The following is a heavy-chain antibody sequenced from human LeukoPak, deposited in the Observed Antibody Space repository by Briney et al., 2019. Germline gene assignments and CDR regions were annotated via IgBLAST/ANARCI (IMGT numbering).Heavy chain of an antibody. V-gene: IGHV3-33*02. Sequence: PGVSLRLSCAASAVTFSSTDMYWVRQAPGKGVEWVAGIWYDSGDRYYADSVKDRFTISRDNSTNTLFLQMNSLTAEDTAVYYCATGRFCFAPAEYFASWGHGTLATVTS. D-gene: IGHD3-10*01. CDR2: IWYDSGDR. CDR1: AVTFSSTD. CDR3: ATGRFCFAPAEYFAS. J-gene: IGHJ4*01.